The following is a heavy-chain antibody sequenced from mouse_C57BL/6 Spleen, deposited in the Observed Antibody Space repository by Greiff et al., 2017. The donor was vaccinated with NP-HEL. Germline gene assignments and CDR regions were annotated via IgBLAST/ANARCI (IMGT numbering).Heavy chain of an antibody. J-gene: IGHJ3*01. CDR1: GYTFTDYY. CDR2: INPNNGGT. V-gene: IGHV1-26*01. D-gene: IGHD2-5*01. Sequence: EVQLQQSGPELVKPGASVKISCKASGYTFTDYYMNWVKQSHGKSLEWIGDINPNNGGTSYNQKFKGKATLTVDKSSSTAYLELLSLTSEDSAVYYCATSNYSWFAYWGQGTLVTVSA. CDR3: ATSNYSWFAY.